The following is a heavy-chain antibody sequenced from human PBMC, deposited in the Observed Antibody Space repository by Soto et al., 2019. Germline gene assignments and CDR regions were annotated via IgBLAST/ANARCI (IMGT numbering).Heavy chain of an antibody. CDR2: VSRSGDST. Sequence: GGSLRLSCAASGFSFSNYAMSWVRQAPGKGIEWVSAVSRSGDSTYYADSMKGRFTVSRDNSKNTLYLQMHSMTVEETALYYCAKVEQWLGDYFHHWGQGTLVTVSS. CDR1: GFSFSNYA. CDR3: AKVEQWLGDYFHH. V-gene: IGHV3-23*01. J-gene: IGHJ1*01. D-gene: IGHD6-19*01.